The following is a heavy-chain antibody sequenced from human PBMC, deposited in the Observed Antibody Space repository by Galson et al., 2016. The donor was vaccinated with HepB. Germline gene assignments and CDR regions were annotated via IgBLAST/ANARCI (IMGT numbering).Heavy chain of an antibody. CDR2: IGAYNGNT. Sequence: SVKVSCKASGYTFTNFGISWVRQAAGQGLEWMGWIGAYNGNTHSAQKFQDRVTLTRNTFTTTVYLELRSLRLDDTAVYYCAAHSGTNSWGRKALDYWGQGTLITVSS. J-gene: IGHJ4*02. CDR3: AAHSGTNSWGRKALDY. D-gene: IGHD1-26*01. V-gene: IGHV1-18*01. CDR1: GYTFTNFG.